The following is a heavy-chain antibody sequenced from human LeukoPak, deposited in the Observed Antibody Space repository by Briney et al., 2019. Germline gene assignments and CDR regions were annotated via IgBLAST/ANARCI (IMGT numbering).Heavy chain of an antibody. J-gene: IGHJ4*02. CDR3: ARHDDPYQLLSAFDY. D-gene: IGHD2-2*01. CDR1: GYSISSGYY. V-gene: IGHV4-38-2*02. Sequence: ASETLSLTCTVSGYSISSGYYWGWIRQPPGKGLEWIGSIYHSGSTYYNPSLKSRVTISVDTSKNQFSLKLSSVTAADTAVYYCARHDDPYQLLSAFDYWGQGTLVTVSS. CDR2: IYHSGST.